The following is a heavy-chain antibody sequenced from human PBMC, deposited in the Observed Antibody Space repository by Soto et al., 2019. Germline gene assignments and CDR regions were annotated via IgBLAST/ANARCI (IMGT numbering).Heavy chain of an antibody. CDR1: GFIFDDYV. V-gene: IGHV3-9*01. D-gene: IGHD3-3*01. CDR3: AKGRGYDFWSGYNL. Sequence: EVQLVESGGGLVQPGRSLRLSCAASGFIFDDYVMHWVRQAPGKGLEWVSGISYSSGSIAYADSVKGRFTISRDNAKNSLHLQMNSLRPEDTAFYYCAKGRGYDFWSGYNLWGQGALVTVSS. J-gene: IGHJ4*02. CDR2: ISYSSGSI.